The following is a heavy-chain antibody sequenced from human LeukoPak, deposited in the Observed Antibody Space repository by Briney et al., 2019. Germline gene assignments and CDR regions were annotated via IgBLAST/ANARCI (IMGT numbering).Heavy chain of an antibody. CDR2: INSNSGGT. CDR1: GYTFTNYF. J-gene: IGHJ4*02. D-gene: IGHD3-10*01. Sequence: GASVTVSCTASGYTFTNYFLHWLRQAPGQGLEWMGWINSNSGGTHYAQQFQGRVTMTRDTSINTAYMELSRLRSDDTAVYYCARDSFGHDNDFDYWGQGTLVTVSS. CDR3: ARDSFGHDNDFDY. V-gene: IGHV1-2*02.